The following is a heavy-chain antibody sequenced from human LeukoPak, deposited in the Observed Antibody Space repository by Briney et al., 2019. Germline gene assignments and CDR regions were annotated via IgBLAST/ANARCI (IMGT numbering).Heavy chain of an antibody. Sequence: GGSLRLSCAASGFTFSSYSMNWVRQAPGKGLEGVSSISSSSSYIYYADSVKGRFTISRDNAKNSLYLQMNSLRAEDTAVYSCARVLLAAAGGYYYGMDVWGQGTTVTVSS. CDR1: GFTFSSYS. J-gene: IGHJ6*02. CDR3: ARVLLAAAGGYYYGMDV. V-gene: IGHV3-21*01. CDR2: ISSSSSYI. D-gene: IGHD6-13*01.